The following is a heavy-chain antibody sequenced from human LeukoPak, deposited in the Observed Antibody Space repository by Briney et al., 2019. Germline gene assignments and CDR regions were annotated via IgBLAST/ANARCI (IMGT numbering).Heavy chain of an antibody. CDR3: AELGITMIGGV. V-gene: IGHV3-21*01. J-gene: IGHJ6*04. CDR1: GFTFISYS. D-gene: IGHD3-10*02. Sequence: PGGSLRLSCAASGFTFISYSMNWVRQAPGKGLEWVSSISSSSSYIYYVDSVKGRFTISRDNAKNSLYLQMNSLRAEDTAVYYCAELGITMIGGVWGKGTTVTISS. CDR2: ISSSSSYI.